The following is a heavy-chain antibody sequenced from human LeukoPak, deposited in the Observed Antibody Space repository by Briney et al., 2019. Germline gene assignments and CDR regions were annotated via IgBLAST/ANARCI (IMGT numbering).Heavy chain of an antibody. J-gene: IGHJ6*03. D-gene: IGHD3-10*01. V-gene: IGHV4-61*02. CDR1: GGSISSGSYY. CDR3: ARLFRGLGLHRNYYFHMDV. CDR2: IYTSGST. Sequence: SETLSLTCTVSGGSISSGSYYWSWIRQPAGKGLEWIGRIYTSGSTNYNPSLKSRVTISVDTSKNQFSLKLSSVTAADTAVYYCARLFRGLGLHRNYYFHMDVWGKGTTVTVSS.